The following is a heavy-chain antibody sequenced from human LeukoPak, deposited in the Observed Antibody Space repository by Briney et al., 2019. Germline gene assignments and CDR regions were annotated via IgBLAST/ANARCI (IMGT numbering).Heavy chain of an antibody. V-gene: IGHV3-23*01. D-gene: IGHD6-19*01. CDR2: ISGDGSIT. CDR3: AREISNGWGYFDY. Sequence: GGSLRLSCAPSGFTFSLYAMTWVRQAPGKGLEWVSDISGDGSITYCADSVRGRFTNSRDNSNNRLYLQMNSLRAEDTAIYYCAREISNGWGYFDYWGQGSLVIVSP. CDR1: GFTFSLYA. J-gene: IGHJ4*02.